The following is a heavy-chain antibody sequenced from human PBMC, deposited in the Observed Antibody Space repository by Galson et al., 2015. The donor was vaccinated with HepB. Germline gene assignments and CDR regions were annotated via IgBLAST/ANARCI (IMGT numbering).Heavy chain of an antibody. Sequence: SLRLSCAASGFTFSTYRLHWFRQAPGKGLEWVAVISHGGTDKYYAKSLEGRFTVSRDNSRSTLYLEMNSLRPDDTAIYYCAREGGEWGQGTLVAVSS. J-gene: IGHJ1*01. V-gene: IGHV3-30*04. D-gene: IGHD3-10*01. CDR3: AREGGE. CDR1: GFTFSTYR. CDR2: ISHGGTDK.